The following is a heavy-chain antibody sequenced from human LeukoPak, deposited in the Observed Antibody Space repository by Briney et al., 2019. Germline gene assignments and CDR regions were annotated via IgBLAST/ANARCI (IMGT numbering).Heavy chain of an antibody. CDR3: AGIAATATHIDY. V-gene: IGHV3-74*01. CDR1: GFTFNKYW. CDR2: INIDDTSI. Sequence: SGGSLRLSCAASGFTFNKYWMHWVRQAPGKGLVWVSRINIDDTSISYADSVKGRFTISRDNAKKTLYLQMNSLRAEDTAVYYCAGIAATATHIDYWGQGTLVTVSS. J-gene: IGHJ4*02. D-gene: IGHD6-13*01.